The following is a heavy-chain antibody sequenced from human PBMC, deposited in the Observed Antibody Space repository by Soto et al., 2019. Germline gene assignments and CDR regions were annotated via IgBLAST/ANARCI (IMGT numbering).Heavy chain of an antibody. J-gene: IGHJ6*02. CDR1: GFIFENFG. CDR3: ARDWKHPLYYYYYGMDV. D-gene: IGHD1-1*01. V-gene: IGHV3-23*01. Sequence: PGGSLRLSCAASGFIFENFGMSWVRQAPGKGLEWISSISGSGFKKYYADSVKGRFTISRDNSKNTLYLQMNSLRAEDTAVYYCARDWKHPLYYYYYGMDVWGQGTTVTVSS. CDR2: ISGSGFKK.